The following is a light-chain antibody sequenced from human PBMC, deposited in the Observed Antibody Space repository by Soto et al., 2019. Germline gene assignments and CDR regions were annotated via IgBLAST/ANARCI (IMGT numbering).Light chain of an antibody. J-gene: IGKJ5*01. V-gene: IGKV3-11*01. Sequence: EIVLTQSPATLSLSPGERATLSCRATQSISSYLAWYQQKPGQAPRLLIYDASHRATGIPARFSGSGSGTDFTLTISSLEPEDFAVYYCQQRSNWPPITFGQETRLEIK. CDR1: QSISSY. CDR2: DAS. CDR3: QQRSNWPPIT.